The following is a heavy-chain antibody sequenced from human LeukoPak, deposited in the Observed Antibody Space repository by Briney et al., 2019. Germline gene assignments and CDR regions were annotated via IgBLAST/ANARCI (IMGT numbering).Heavy chain of an antibody. V-gene: IGHV3-48*01. CDR2: ISSSSSTI. CDR3: ARDQVPYSGSSQYYFDY. CDR1: GFTFSSYS. D-gene: IGHD1-26*01. Sequence: PGGSLSLSCAACGFTFSSYSMNWVRQAPGKGLEWVSYISSSSSTIYYADSVKGRFTISRDNAKNSLYLQMNSLRAEDTAVYYCARDQVPYSGSSQYYFDYWGQGTLVTVSS. J-gene: IGHJ4*02.